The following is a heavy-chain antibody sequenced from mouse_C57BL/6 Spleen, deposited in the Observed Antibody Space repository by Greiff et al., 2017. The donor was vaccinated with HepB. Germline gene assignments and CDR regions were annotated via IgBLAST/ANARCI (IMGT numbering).Heavy chain of an antibody. CDR2: IDPETGGT. J-gene: IGHJ2*01. CDR1: GYTFTDYE. Sequence: VQLQQSGAELVRPGASVTLSCKASGYTFTDYEMHWVKQTPVHGLEWIGAIDPETGGTAYNQKFKGKAILTADKSSSTAYMELRSLTSEDSAVYYCTRSYYGYDRRFFDYWGQGTTLTVSS. CDR3: TRSYYGYDRRFFDY. V-gene: IGHV1-15*01. D-gene: IGHD2-2*01.